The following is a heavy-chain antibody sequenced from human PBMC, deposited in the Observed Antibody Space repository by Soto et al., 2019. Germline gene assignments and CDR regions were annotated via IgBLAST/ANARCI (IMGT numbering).Heavy chain of an antibody. CDR3: ARNPTETGTFEY. CDR1: GYTFTSYD. Sequence: ASVKVSCKASGYTFTSYDINWVRQATGQGLEWMGWLKPNGGDTGYAQNFQGRVTLTRNTSTATAYMELTSLTSADTAVYFCARNPTETGTFEYWGQGTPVTVSS. CDR2: LKPNGGDT. J-gene: IGHJ4*02. V-gene: IGHV1-8*01. D-gene: IGHD7-27*01.